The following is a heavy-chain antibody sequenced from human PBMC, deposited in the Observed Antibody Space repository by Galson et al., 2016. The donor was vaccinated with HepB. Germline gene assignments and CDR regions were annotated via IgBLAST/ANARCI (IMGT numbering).Heavy chain of an antibody. V-gene: IGHV3-33*01. Sequence: SLRLFCAASGLIFSSYGMHWVRQAPGKGLEWVAVILYDGSTKYYADSLKGRFTISRDNSKNTVYLQMNSLRAEDTAVYYCARDGQLTYYAMEVWGQGTTVTVSS. CDR2: ILYDGSTK. D-gene: IGHD2-2*01. CDR3: ARDGQLTYYAMEV. J-gene: IGHJ6*02. CDR1: GLIFSSYG.